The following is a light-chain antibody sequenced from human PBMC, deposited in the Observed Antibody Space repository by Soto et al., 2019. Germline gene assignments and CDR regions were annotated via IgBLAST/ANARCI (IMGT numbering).Light chain of an antibody. J-gene: IGKJ1*01. CDR1: QTISSW. CDR3: QQYNSYRA. V-gene: IGKV1-5*03. Sequence: DIQMTQSPSTLSGSVGDRVTITCRASQTISSWLAWYQQKPGKAPKLLIYKASTLKSGVPSRFSGSGFGTEFTLTISSLQPDDFATYYCQQYNSYRAFGQGTKVDI. CDR2: KAS.